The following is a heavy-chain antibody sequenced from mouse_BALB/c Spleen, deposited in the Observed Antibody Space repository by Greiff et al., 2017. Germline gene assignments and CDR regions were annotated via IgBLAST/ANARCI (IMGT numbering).Heavy chain of an antibody. Sequence: EVKVVESGGGLVKPGGSLKLSCAASGFTFSDYYMYWVRQTPEKRLEWVATISDGGSYTYYPDSVKGRFTISRDNAKNNLYLQMSSLKSEDTAMYYCARELTGTSEGMDYWGQGTSVTVSS. CDR1: GFTFSDYY. D-gene: IGHD4-1*01. J-gene: IGHJ4*01. CDR3: ARELTGTSEGMDY. V-gene: IGHV5-4*02. CDR2: ISDGGSYT.